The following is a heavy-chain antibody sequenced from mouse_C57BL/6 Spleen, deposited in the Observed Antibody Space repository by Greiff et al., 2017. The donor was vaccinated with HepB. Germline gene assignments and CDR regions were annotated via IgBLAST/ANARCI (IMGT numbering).Heavy chain of an antibody. CDR1: GFNIKDYY. CDR3: ATTVVPDWYFDV. D-gene: IGHD1-1*01. Sequence: VQLKESGAELVKPGASVKLSCTASGFNIKDYYMHWVKQRTEQGLEWIGRIDPEDGETKYAPKFQGKATITADTSSNTAYLQLSSLTSEDTAVYYWATTVVPDWYFDVWGTGTTVTVSS. CDR2: IDPEDGET. J-gene: IGHJ1*03. V-gene: IGHV14-2*01.